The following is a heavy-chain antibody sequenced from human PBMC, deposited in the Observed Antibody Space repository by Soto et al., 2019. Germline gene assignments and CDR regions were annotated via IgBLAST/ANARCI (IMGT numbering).Heavy chain of an antibody. J-gene: IGHJ5*02. V-gene: IGHV1-8*01. CDR1: GYTFTNYD. Sequence: QAQLVQSGAEVKEPGASVKVSCKASGYTFTNYDISWVRQATGQGLEWMGWMNPNSANTGYAQKFQGRVSMTRDTATNTAYMELSSLRSEDTAIYYYERMASSGTLDWFGHWGQGALVTVSS. D-gene: IGHD6-13*01. CDR2: MNPNSANT. CDR3: ERMASSGTLDWFGH.